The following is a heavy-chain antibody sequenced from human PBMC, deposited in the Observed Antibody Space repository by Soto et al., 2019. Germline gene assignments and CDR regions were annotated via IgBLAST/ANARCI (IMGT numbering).Heavy chain of an antibody. J-gene: IGHJ4*02. CDR3: ARPRPYCGGDCPDS. CDR2: INSDGSST. Sequence: EVQLVESGGGLVQRGGSLRLSCAASGFTFSSYWMHWVRQAPGKGLVWVSRINSDGSSTSYADSVKGRFTISRDNAKNTLYLQMNSLRAEDTAVYYCARPRPYCGGDCPDSWGQGTPVTVSS. V-gene: IGHV3-74*01. D-gene: IGHD2-21*02. CDR1: GFTFSSYW.